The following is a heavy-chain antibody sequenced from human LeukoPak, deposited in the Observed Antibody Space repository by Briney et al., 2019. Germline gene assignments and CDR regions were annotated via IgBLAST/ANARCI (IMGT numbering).Heavy chain of an antibody. D-gene: IGHD3-9*01. Sequence: GGSLRLSCTASGFTFSSYGIHWVRQAPGKGLEWVAFIRSDGTRKYYADSVKGRFTISRDNAKNSLYLQMNSLRAEDTAVYYCAREGDVLRYFDWLSPSAFDIWGQGTMVTVSS. CDR2: IRSDGTRK. CDR3: AREGDVLRYFDWLSPSAFDI. V-gene: IGHV3-30*02. CDR1: GFTFSSYG. J-gene: IGHJ3*02.